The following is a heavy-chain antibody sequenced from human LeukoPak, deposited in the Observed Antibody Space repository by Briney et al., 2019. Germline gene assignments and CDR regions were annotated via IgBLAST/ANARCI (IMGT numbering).Heavy chain of an antibody. V-gene: IGHV4-4*02. Sequence: PSETLSLTCAVSGGSISSSNWWSWVRQPPGKGLEWIGEIYHSGSTNYNPSLKSRVTISVDKSKNQFSLKLSSVTAADTAVYYCARVSSGWYNHFDYWGQGTLVTVSS. CDR2: IYHSGST. J-gene: IGHJ4*02. CDR1: GGSISSSNW. D-gene: IGHD6-19*01. CDR3: ARVSSGWYNHFDY.